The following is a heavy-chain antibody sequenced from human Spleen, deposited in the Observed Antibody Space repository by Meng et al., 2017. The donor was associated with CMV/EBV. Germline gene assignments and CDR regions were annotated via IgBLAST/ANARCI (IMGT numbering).Heavy chain of an antibody. D-gene: IGHD5-24*01. V-gene: IGHV1-69*05. CDR3: ARGARRDGYNYYYYGMDV. CDR1: GGTFSSYA. Sequence: SVKVSCKASGGTFSSYAISWVRQAPGQGLEWMGGIIPIFGTANYAQKFQGRVTITTDESTSTAYMELSSLRSEDTAVYYCARGARRDGYNYYYYGMDVWGQGTTVTVSS. CDR2: IIPIFGTA. J-gene: IGHJ6*02.